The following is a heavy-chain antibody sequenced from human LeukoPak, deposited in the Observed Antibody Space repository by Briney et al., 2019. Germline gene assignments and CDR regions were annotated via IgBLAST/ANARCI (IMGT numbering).Heavy chain of an antibody. V-gene: IGHV3-23*01. J-gene: IGHJ1*01. D-gene: IGHD3-10*01. Sequence: GGSLRLSCAASGFTFSSYAMSWVRQAPGKGLEWVSAISGSGGSTYYVDSVKGRFTISRDNSKNTLYLQMNSLRAEDTAVYYCARHYYGSGSYGFQHWGQGTLVTVSS. CDR1: GFTFSSYA. CDR3: ARHYYGSGSYGFQH. CDR2: ISGSGGST.